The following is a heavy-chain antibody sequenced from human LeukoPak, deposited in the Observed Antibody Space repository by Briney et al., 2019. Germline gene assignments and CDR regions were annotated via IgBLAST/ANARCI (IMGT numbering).Heavy chain of an antibody. V-gene: IGHV1-69*06. CDR1: GGTFSSYA. Sequence: AASVKLSCKASGGTFSSYAISWVRQAPGQGLEWMGGIISIFGTANYAQKFQGRVTITADKSTNTAYMELSSLGSEETAVYYCARSGGRPQLADAFDIWGQGTMVTVSS. D-gene: IGHD6-6*01. CDR3: ARSGGRPQLADAFDI. CDR2: IISIFGTA. J-gene: IGHJ3*02.